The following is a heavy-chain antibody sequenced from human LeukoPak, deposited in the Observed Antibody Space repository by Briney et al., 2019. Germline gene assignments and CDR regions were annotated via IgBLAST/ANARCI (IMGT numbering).Heavy chain of an antibody. J-gene: IGHJ4*02. CDR3: AKSGIVATIPLDY. Sequence: PGGSLRLSCAASGFTFSSYGMHWVRQAPGKGLEWVAVIWYDGSNKYYADSVKGRFTISRDNSKNTLCLQMNSLRAEDTAVYYCAKSGIVATIPLDYWGQGTLVTVSS. CDR1: GFTFSSYG. CDR2: IWYDGSNK. D-gene: IGHD5-12*01. V-gene: IGHV3-33*06.